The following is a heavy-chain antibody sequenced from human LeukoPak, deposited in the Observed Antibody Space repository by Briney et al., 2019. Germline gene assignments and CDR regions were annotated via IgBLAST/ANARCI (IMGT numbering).Heavy chain of an antibody. CDR2: IYYSGST. CDR3: ARHSYSSGWYGGDGFDY. J-gene: IGHJ4*02. CDR1: GGSISSYY. Sequence: PSETLSLTCTVSGGSISSYYWSWIRQPPGKGLEWIGYIYYSGSTNYNPSLKSQVTISVDTSKNQFSLKLSSVTAADTAVYYCARHSYSSGWYGGDGFDYWGQGTLVTVSS. D-gene: IGHD6-19*01. V-gene: IGHV4-59*08.